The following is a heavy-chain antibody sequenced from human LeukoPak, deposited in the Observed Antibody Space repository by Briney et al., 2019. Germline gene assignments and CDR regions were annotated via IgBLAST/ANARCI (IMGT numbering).Heavy chain of an antibody. V-gene: IGHV1-46*01. D-gene: IGHD2-2*01. CDR3: ARGGYAQKEGPFDY. J-gene: IGHJ4*02. CDR2: ITPKTGRT. Sequence: ASVKVSCKTSGFTFTAYYMHWVRQAPGQGLEWMGLITPKTGRTSYAQNFQGRVTMTRDTSTSTVYMELSSLRSEDTAVYYCARGGYAQKEGPFDYWGQGTLVTVSS. CDR1: GFTFTAYY.